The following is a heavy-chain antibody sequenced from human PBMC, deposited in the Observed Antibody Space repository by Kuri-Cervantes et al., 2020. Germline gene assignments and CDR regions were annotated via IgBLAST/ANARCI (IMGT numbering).Heavy chain of an antibody. J-gene: IGHJ5*02. CDR2: IDWDDDK. D-gene: IGHD6-6*01. CDR3: ARIRGTIAARDWFNP. CDR1: GFSLSTSGMR. Sequence: SGPTLVKPTQTLTLTCTFSGFSLSTSGMRVNWIRQPPGKALEWLARIDWDDDKFYSTSLKTRLTISKDTSKSQVVLTMTNMDPVDTATYYCARIRGTIAARDWFNPWGQGTLVTVSS. V-gene: IGHV2-70*04.